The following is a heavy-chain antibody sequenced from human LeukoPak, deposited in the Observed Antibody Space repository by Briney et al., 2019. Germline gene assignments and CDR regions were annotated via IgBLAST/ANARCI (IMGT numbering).Heavy chain of an antibody. CDR2: INPSGGST. CDR3: ARVLSPHLYSSSWSDNYYYYYGMDV. D-gene: IGHD6-13*01. J-gene: IGHJ6*02. CDR1: GYTFTSYY. V-gene: IGHV1-46*01. Sequence: ASVKVSCKASGYTFTSYYMHWVRQAPGQGLEWMGIINPSGGSTSYAQKFQGRVTMTRDTSTSTVYMELSGLRSEDTAVYYCARVLSPHLYSSSWSDNYYYYYGMDVWGQGTTVTVSS.